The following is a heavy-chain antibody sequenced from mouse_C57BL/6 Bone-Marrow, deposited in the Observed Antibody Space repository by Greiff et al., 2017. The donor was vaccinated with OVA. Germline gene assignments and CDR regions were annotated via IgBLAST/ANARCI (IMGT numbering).Heavy chain of an antibody. J-gene: IGHJ4*01. D-gene: IGHD2-5*01. CDR2: IDPETGGT. Sequence: VKLQESGAELVRPGASVTLSCKASGYTFTDYEMHWVKQTPVHGLEWIGAIDPETGGTAYNQKFKGKAILTADKSSSTAYMELRSLASEDSAVYYCTIGYSIYYAMDYWGQGTSVTVSS. CDR3: TIGYSIYYAMDY. V-gene: IGHV1-15*01. CDR1: GYTFTDYE.